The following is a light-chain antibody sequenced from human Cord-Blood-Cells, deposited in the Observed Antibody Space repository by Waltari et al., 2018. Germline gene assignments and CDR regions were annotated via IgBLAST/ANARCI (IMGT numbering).Light chain of an antibody. J-gene: IGLJ3*02. V-gene: IGLV2-14*01. Sequence: QSALTQPASVSGSPGQSITISCTGTSSDVGGYNYVSWYQPHPGKAPKLRIYDVSNRPAGISNRFSASKSGNTASLTISGLQAEDEADYYCSSYTSSSPRVFGGGTKLSVL. CDR1: SSDVGGYNY. CDR3: SSYTSSSPRV. CDR2: DVS.